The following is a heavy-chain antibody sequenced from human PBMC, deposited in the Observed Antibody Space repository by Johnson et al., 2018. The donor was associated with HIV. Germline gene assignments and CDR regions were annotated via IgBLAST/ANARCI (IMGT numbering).Heavy chain of an antibody. CDR3: AKGEGGHIVNTRESTFDI. V-gene: IGHV3-33*06. J-gene: IGHJ3*02. Sequence: QVKLVESGGGLVQPGGSLRLSCAASGFTVSSKYMSWVRQAPGKGLEWVAVVWYDGRNKHYADSVKGRFTISRDNSINTVSLQMNSLRAEDTAVYYCAKGEGGHIVNTRESTFDIWGQGTMVIVSS. CDR2: VWYDGRNK. D-gene: IGHD5-12*01. CDR1: GFTVSSKY.